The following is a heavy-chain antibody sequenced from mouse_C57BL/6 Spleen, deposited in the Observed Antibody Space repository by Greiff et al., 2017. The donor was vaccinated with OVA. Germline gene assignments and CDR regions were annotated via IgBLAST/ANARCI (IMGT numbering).Heavy chain of an antibody. Sequence: QVQLKESGAELARPGASVKLSCKASGYTFTSYGISWVKQRTGQGLEWIGEIYPRSGNTYYNEKFKGKATLTADKSSSTAYMELRSLTSEDSAVYFCARYDYDGNYFDYWGQGTTLTVSS. CDR3: ARYDYDGNYFDY. V-gene: IGHV1-81*01. CDR2: IYPRSGNT. CDR1: GYTFTSYG. D-gene: IGHD2-4*01. J-gene: IGHJ2*01.